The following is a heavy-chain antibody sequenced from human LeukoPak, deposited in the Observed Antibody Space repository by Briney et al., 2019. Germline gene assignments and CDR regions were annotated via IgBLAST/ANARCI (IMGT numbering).Heavy chain of an antibody. CDR3: ARGLPDDDAFDI. CDR2: MNPNSGNT. V-gene: IGHV1-8*01. J-gene: IGHJ3*02. Sequence: ASVKVSCRASGYTFTSYDINWVRQATGQGLEWTGWMNPNSGNTGYAQKFQGRVTMTRNTSISTAYMELSSLRSEDTAVYYCARGLPDDDAFDIWGQGTMVTVSS. CDR1: GYTFTSYD.